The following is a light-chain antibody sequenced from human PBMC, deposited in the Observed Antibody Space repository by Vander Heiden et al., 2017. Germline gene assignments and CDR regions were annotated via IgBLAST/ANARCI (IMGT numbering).Light chain of an antibody. CDR3: QQLNSYLLT. V-gene: IGKV1-9*01. J-gene: IGKJ4*01. Sequence: DIQLTPSPSFLSASVGDRVTITCRASQGISSYLAWYQQKPGKAPKLLIYAASTLQSGVPSRFSGSGSGTEFTLTISSLQPEDFATYYCQQLNSYLLTFGGGTKVEIK. CDR1: QGISSY. CDR2: AAS.